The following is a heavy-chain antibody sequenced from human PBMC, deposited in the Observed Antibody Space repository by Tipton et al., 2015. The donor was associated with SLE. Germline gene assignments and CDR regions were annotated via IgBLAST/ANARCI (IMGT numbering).Heavy chain of an antibody. CDR1: GGSISSSSYY. CDR2: IYYSGST. D-gene: IGHD6-25*01. CDR3: ARDVAATANWFDP. V-gene: IGHV4-39*07. J-gene: IGHJ5*02. Sequence: LRLSCTVSGGSISSSSYYWGWIRQPPGKGLEWIGSIYYSGSTYYNPSLKSRVIISVDTSKNQFSLKLSSVTAADTAVYYCARDVAATANWFDPWGQGTLVTVSS.